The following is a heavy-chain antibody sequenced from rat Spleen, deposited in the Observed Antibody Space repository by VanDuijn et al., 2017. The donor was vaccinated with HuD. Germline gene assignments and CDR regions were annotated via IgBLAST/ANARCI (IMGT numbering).Heavy chain of an antibody. CDR3: TREGSVATLFDY. J-gene: IGHJ2*01. Sequence: QVQLKESGPGLVQPSQTLSLTCTVSGFSLTSYTVSWVRQPPGKGLAWIAAISSGGSTYYNSALKSQLSSSRDTSKSQVVLKTNSRQTEDTAMYFCTREGSVATLFDYWGQGVMVTVS. D-gene: IGHD1-8*01. CDR1: GFSLTSYT. CDR2: ISSGGST. V-gene: IGHV2-6*01.